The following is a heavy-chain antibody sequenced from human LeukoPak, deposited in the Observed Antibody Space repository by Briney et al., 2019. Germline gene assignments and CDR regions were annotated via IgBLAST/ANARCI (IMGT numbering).Heavy chain of an antibody. CDR1: GFTFSSYA. Sequence: PGGSLRLSCAASGFTFSSYAMSWVRQAPGKGLEWVSAISGSGGSTYYADSVKGRFTISRDNSKNTLYLQMNSLRAEDTAVYYCAKLVAVAGTVGYFDYWGQGTLVTVSS. V-gene: IGHV3-23*01. D-gene: IGHD6-19*01. CDR3: AKLVAVAGTVGYFDY. J-gene: IGHJ4*02. CDR2: ISGSGGST.